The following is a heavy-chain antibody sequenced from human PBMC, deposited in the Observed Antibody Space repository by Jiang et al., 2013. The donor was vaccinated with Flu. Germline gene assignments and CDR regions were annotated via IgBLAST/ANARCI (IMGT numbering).Heavy chain of an antibody. J-gene: IGHJ5*02. CDR1: GYTFTSYY. CDR3: AREGLKSTDSSGYYKNWFDP. D-gene: IGHD3-22*01. Sequence: GAEVKKPGSSVKVSCKASGYTFTSYYMHWVRQAPGQGLEWMGIINPSGGSTSYAQKFQGRVTMTRDTSTSTVYMELSSLRSEDTAVYYCAREGLKSTDSSGYYKNWFDPWGQGTLVTVSS. CDR2: INPSGGST. V-gene: IGHV1-46*03.